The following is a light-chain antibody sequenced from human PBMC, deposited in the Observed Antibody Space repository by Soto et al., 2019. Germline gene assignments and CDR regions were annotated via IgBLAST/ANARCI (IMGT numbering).Light chain of an antibody. CDR3: QQYNNWPRQLT. V-gene: IGKV3-15*01. Sequence: EIVMTQSPATLFLPPGEGATFSSRASQPVGATLPWYQHKRGQSPRLLIYGASTRATGISDRFSGSGSGTEFTLTISRLQSDDFAVYYCQQYNNWPRQLTFGGGTKVEIK. J-gene: IGKJ4*01. CDR1: QPVGAT. CDR2: GAS.